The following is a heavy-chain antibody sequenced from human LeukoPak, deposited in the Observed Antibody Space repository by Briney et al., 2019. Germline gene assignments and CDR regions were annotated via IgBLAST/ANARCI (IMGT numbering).Heavy chain of an antibody. CDR1: GYTLTDYY. J-gene: IGHJ4*02. D-gene: IGHD3-16*01. CDR2: INPNSGGT. CDR3: ARVRVGEDLDY. Sequence: ASVKVSCKASGYTLTDYYMHWVRQAPGQGLEWMGWINPNSGGTNYAQKFQGRVTMTRDASISAAYMELSRLTSDDTAVYYCARVRVGEDLDYWGQGTLVTVSS. V-gene: IGHV1-2*02.